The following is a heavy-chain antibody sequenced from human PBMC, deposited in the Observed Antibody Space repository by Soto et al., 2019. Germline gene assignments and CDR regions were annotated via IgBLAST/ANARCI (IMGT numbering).Heavy chain of an antibody. CDR1: GGSISSYY. J-gene: IGHJ4*02. CDR3: ARGRSGSYPFDY. V-gene: IGHV4-59*01. D-gene: IGHD1-26*01. CDR2: IYHSGST. Sequence: SDTLSLTCTVSGGSISSYYWSWIRQPPGKGLEWIGYIYHSGSTNYSPSLKSRVTISLDTSKNQFSLKLTSVTAADTALYFCARGRSGSYPFDYWGLGTLVTVSS.